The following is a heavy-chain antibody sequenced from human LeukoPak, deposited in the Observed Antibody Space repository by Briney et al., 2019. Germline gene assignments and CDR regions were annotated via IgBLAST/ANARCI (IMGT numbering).Heavy chain of an antibody. Sequence: PGGSLRLSCAASEFTFSTYWMTWVRQAPGKGLEWVSAISGSGGSTYYADSVKGRFTISRDNSKNTLYLQMNSLRAEDTAVYYCAKDNWRYYGSGSYFDYWGQGTLVTVSS. V-gene: IGHV3-23*01. D-gene: IGHD3-10*01. CDR3: AKDNWRYYGSGSYFDY. J-gene: IGHJ4*02. CDR1: EFTFSTYW. CDR2: ISGSGGST.